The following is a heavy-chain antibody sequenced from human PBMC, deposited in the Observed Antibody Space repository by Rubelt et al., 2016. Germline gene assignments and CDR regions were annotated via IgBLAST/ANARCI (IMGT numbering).Heavy chain of an antibody. J-gene: IGHJ5*02. V-gene: IGHV4-39*01. CDR1: GGSISSSSYY. CDR2: IYYSGST. CDR3: ARLEDSSGWFDP. D-gene: IGHD6-19*01. Sequence: QLQLQESGPGLVKPSETLSLTCTVSGGSISSSSYYWGWIRQPPGKGLEWIGSIYYSGSTYYNPSLKSRVTISVDTSKNQFSLKLSSVTAADTAVYYCARLEDSSGWFDPWGQGTLVTVSS.